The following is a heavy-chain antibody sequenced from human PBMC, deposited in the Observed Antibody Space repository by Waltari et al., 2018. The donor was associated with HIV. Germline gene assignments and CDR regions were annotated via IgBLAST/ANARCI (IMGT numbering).Heavy chain of an antibody. CDR2: INATSVGT. D-gene: IGHD2-21*01. CDR3: ARMHCGVGTGERGGFDP. J-gene: IGHJ5*02. V-gene: IGHV1-2*02. CDR1: GYTFTGYY. Sequence: QVQLVQSGAEVKKPGASVRVSCTASGYTFTGYYMQWVRQAPGQGIEWTGWINATSVGTNYAKQFEGRVTMTRDKSIRTAYMVPGRLGSDDTAVYYCARMHCGVGTGERGGFDPWGQGTLVTVSS.